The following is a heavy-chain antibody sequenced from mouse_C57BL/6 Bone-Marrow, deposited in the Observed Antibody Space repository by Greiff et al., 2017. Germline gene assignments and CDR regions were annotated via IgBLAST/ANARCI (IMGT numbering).Heavy chain of an antibody. Sequence: QVQLQQSGAELVRPGASVTLSCKASGYTFTDYEMHWVKQTPVHGLEWIGAIDPETGGTAYNQKFKGKAILTADKSSSTAYMELRSLTSEDSAVYYCTVNSGMVPYWYFDVWGTGTTVTVSS. V-gene: IGHV1-15*01. CDR2: IDPETGGT. J-gene: IGHJ1*03. CDR1: GYTFTDYE. CDR3: TVNSGMVPYWYFDV. D-gene: IGHD2-3*01.